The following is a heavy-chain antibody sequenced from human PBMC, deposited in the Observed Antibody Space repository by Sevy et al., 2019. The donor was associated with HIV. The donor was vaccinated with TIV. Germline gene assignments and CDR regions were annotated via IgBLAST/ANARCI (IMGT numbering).Heavy chain of an antibody. V-gene: IGHV3-9*01. CDR2: INWNSVNI. CDR3: AKDGYDSGNSYSDY. D-gene: IGHD3-10*01. CDR1: GFTFDDYG. J-gene: IGHJ4*02. Sequence: GGSLRLSCAASGFTFDDYGMHWARQAPGKGLEWVSSINWNSVNIAYADSVKGRFTISRDNTKNSLYLQMNSLRAEDTAFYDCAKDGYDSGNSYSDYWGQGTLVTVSS.